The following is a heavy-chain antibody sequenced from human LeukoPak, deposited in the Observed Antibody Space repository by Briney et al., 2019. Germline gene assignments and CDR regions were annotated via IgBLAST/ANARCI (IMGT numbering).Heavy chain of an antibody. CDR2: IRSKAYGGTT. CDR3: TREFTYYPY. Sequence: PWGSLRLSCTASGFTFGDYAMSWVRPAPGKGLGWVGFIRSKAYGGTTEYAASVKGRFTISRDDSKSIAYLQMNSLKTEDTAVYYCTREFTYYPYWGQGTLVTVSS. D-gene: IGHD3-10*01. J-gene: IGHJ4*02. CDR1: GFTFGDYA. V-gene: IGHV3-49*04.